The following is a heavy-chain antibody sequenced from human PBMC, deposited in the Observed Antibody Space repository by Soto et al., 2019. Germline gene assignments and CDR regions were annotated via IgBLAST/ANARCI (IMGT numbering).Heavy chain of an antibody. J-gene: IGHJ3*02. V-gene: IGHV4-59*08. Sequence: SETLSLTCTVSGGSISSYYWSWIRQPPGKGLEWIGYIYYSGSTNYNPSLKSRVTISVDTSKNQFSLKLSSVTAADTAVYYCARTSAADAFDIWGQGTMVTVSS. CDR3: ARTSAADAFDI. D-gene: IGHD6-13*01. CDR1: GGSISSYY. CDR2: IYYSGST.